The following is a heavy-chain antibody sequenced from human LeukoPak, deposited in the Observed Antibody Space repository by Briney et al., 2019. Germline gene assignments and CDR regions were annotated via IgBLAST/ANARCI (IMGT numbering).Heavy chain of an antibody. CDR1: GFTFSDYY. J-gene: IGHJ4*02. CDR2: ISNSDSTT. CDR3: ARVRGSYASDS. D-gene: IGHD1-26*01. V-gene: IGHV3-11*01. Sequence: GGSLRLSCAASGFTFSDYYMSWIRQAPGKGLEWVSYISNSDSTTTYADSVKGRFTISRDNAKNSLFLQMNSLRAEDTAVYYCARVRGSYASDSWGQGTLVTVSS.